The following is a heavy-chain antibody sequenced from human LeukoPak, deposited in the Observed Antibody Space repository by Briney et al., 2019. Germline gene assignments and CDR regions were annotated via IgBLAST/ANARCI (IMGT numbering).Heavy chain of an antibody. J-gene: IGHJ4*02. CDR2: INTDGRDT. Sequence: GGSLRLSCAASGFTFSNYWMHWVRQGPGKGLVWVSGINTDGRDTRYADSVKGRFTISRDNAKSTLYVQMNSLRAEDTGVYYCVRDFKYGYCWGQGTLVTVSS. CDR3: VRDFKYGYC. V-gene: IGHV3-74*01. CDR1: GFTFSNYW. D-gene: IGHD5-24*01.